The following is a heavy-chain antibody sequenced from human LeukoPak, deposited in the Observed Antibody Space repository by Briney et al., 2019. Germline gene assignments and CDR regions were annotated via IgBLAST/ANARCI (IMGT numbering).Heavy chain of an antibody. D-gene: IGHD6-19*01. CDR1: GGSFRGYY. CDR3: ARGSSGWYGEYNWFDP. J-gene: IGHJ5*02. CDR2: INHSGST. Sequence: SETLSLTCAVYGGSFRGYYWSWVPQPPRKGLEWIGEINHSGSTNYNPSLKSRVTISVDTSKNQFSLKLSSVTAADTAVYYCARGSSGWYGEYNWFDPWGQGTLVTVSS. V-gene: IGHV4-34*01.